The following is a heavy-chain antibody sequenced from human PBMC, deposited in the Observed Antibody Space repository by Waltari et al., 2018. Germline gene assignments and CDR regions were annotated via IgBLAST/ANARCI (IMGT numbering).Heavy chain of an antibody. D-gene: IGHD3-3*01. CDR3: ARDTSYYDFWSGYYPDYYGMDV. Sequence: QVQLQESGPGLVKPSETLSLTCTVSGGSISSHYWSWIRQPPGKGLEWIGYIYYSGSTNYNPSLKGRVTISVDTSKNQFSLKLSSVTAADTAVYYCARDTSYYDFWSGYYPDYYGMDVWGQGTTVTVSS. J-gene: IGHJ6*02. CDR2: IYYSGST. CDR1: GGSISSHY. V-gene: IGHV4-59*11.